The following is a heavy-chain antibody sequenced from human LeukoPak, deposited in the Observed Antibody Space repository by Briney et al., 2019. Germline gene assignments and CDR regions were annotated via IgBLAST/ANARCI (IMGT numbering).Heavy chain of an antibody. CDR1: GFTFSSYA. Sequence: GGSLRLSCAASGFTFSSYAMHWVRQAPGKGLEWVAVISYDGSNKYYADSVKGRFTISRDNSKNTLYLQMNSLRAEDTAVYYCAKGRSIWFGELFYDAFDIWGQGTMVTVSS. D-gene: IGHD3-10*01. V-gene: IGHV3-30-3*01. CDR2: ISYDGSNK. J-gene: IGHJ3*02. CDR3: AKGRSIWFGELFYDAFDI.